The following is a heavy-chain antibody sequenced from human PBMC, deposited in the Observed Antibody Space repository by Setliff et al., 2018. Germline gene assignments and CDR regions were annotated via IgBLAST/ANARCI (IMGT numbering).Heavy chain of an antibody. D-gene: IGHD1-1*01. CDR1: GVSVSGYF. J-gene: IGHJ4*02. CDR3: ARDGAGHTESWKGHFGY. CDR2: ISYSGST. Sequence: SETLSLTCSVSGVSVSGYFWSWIRQPPGKPLDWIGYISYSGSTNYNPSLKTRVSISEDTSRNQISLRLLSVSAADTAVYFCARDGAGHTESWKGHFGYWGQGTEVTVSS. V-gene: IGHV4-59*02.